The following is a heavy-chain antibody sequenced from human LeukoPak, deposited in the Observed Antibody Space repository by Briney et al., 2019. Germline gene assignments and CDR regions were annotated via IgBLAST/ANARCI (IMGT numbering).Heavy chain of an antibody. D-gene: IGHD2-8*01. CDR3: ARVQSPWYATYFDY. V-gene: IGHV4-30-2*01. CDR2: IYHSGST. J-gene: IGHJ4*02. CDR1: GGSISSGGYS. Sequence: SETLSLTCAVSGGSISSGGYSWSWIRQPPGKGLEWIGYIYHSGSTYYNPSLKSRVTISVDRSKNQFSLKLSSVTAADTAVYYCARVQSPWYATYFDYWGQGTLVTVSS.